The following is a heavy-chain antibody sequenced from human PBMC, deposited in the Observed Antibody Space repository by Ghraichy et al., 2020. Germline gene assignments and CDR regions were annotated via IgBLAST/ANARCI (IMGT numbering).Heavy chain of an antibody. D-gene: IGHD3-3*01. CDR3: VRDWTYTNSGLFYDVYDL. J-gene: IGHJ3*01. CDR2: IKRDGSDI. V-gene: IGHV3-7*03. Sequence: GGSLRLSCAASGFSLSSYWMAWVRQAPGKGLEWVANIKRDGSDIHYLDSVKDRFTISRDNAKNSLYLQMSSLRGEDTAVYYCVRDWTYTNSGLFYDVYDLWGQGTMVTVSS. CDR1: GFSLSSYW.